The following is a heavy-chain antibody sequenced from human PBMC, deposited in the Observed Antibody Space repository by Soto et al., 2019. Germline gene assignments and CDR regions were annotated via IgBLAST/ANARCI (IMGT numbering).Heavy chain of an antibody. Sequence: SETLSLTCTVSGGSISSGDYYWSWIRQPPGKGLEWIGYIYYSGSTYYNPSLKSRVTISVDTSKNQFSLKLSSVTAADTAVYYCARDLGAHYYDSSGPGWFDPWRQGTLVTVPS. J-gene: IGHJ5*02. D-gene: IGHD3-22*01. CDR1: GGSISSGDYY. CDR3: ARDLGAHYYDSSGPGWFDP. CDR2: IYYSGST. V-gene: IGHV4-30-4*01.